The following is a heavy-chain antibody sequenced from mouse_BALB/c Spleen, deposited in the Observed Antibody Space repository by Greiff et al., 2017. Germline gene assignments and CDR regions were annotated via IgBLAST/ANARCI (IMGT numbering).Heavy chain of an antibody. Sequence: EVKVEESGPSLVKPSQTLSLTCSVTGDSITSGYWNWIRKFPGNKLEYMGYISYSGSTYYNPSLKSRISITRDTSKNQYYLQLNSVTTEDTATYYCARGGLLRYAMDYWGQGTSVTVSS. D-gene: IGHD2-3*01. CDR2: ISYSGST. V-gene: IGHV3-8*02. CDR3: ARGGLLRYAMDY. CDR1: GDSITSGY. J-gene: IGHJ4*01.